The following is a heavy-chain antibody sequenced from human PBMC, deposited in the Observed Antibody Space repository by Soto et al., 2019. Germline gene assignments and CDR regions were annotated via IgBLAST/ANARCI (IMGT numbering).Heavy chain of an antibody. Sequence: SETLSLTCTVSGVSISSSNWWSWVRQPPGKGLEWIGEIYHSGSTNYNPSLKSRVTISVDKSKNQFSLKLSSVTAADTAVYYCARVTVLMVYAIDYWGQGTLVTVSS. V-gene: IGHV4-4*02. CDR2: IYHSGST. J-gene: IGHJ4*02. CDR1: GVSISSSNW. CDR3: ARVTVLMVYAIDY. D-gene: IGHD2-8*01.